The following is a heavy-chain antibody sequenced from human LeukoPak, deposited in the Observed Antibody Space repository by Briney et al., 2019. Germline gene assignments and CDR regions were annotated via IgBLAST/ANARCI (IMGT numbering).Heavy chain of an antibody. CDR3: AKGKEFKVGYGGDFIPSPSFDI. CDR1: GFTFSSYG. Sequence: PGGSLRLSCAASGFTFSSYGMHWVRQAPGKGLEWVAVISYDGSNKYYADSVKGRFTISRDNSKNTLYLQMNSLRAEDTAVYYCAKGKEFKVGYGGDFIPSPSFDIWGQGTMVTVSS. J-gene: IGHJ3*02. V-gene: IGHV3-30*18. D-gene: IGHD4-23*01. CDR2: ISYDGSNK.